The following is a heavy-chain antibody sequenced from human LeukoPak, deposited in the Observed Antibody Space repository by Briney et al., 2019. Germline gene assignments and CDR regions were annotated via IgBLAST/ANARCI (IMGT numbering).Heavy chain of an antibody. J-gene: IGHJ4*02. V-gene: IGHV1-69*13. CDR2: IIPIFGTA. Sequence: ASVKVSCKASGGTFSSYAISWVRQAPGQGLEWMGGIIPIFGTANYAQKFQGRVTITADESTSTAYMELSSLRSGDTAVYYCSRGYSYGSGSYWGQGTLVTVSS. CDR1: GGTFSSYA. CDR3: SRGYSYGSGSY. D-gene: IGHD5-18*01.